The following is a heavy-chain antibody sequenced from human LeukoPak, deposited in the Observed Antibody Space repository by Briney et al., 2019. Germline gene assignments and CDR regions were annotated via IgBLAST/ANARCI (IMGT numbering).Heavy chain of an antibody. CDR3: ARKGYSYGYTLYSSSWYDWFDP. D-gene: IGHD6-13*01. J-gene: IGHJ5*02. CDR1: GGSISSGSYY. V-gene: IGHV4-61*02. CDR2: IYTSGST. Sequence: SETLPLTCTVSGGSISSGSYYWSWIRQPAGKGLEWIGRIYTSGSTNYNPSLKSRVTISVDTSKNQFSLKLSSVTAADTAVYYCARKGYSYGYTLYSSSWYDWFDPWGQGTLVTVSS.